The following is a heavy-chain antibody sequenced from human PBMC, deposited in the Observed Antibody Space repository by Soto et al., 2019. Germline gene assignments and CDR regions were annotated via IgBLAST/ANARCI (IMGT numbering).Heavy chain of an antibody. CDR3: AREGSDPFLEWFVQCPGGWFDP. CDR2: ISYDGSNK. V-gene: IGHV3-30-3*01. J-gene: IGHJ5*02. D-gene: IGHD3-3*01. CDR1: GFTFSSYA. Sequence: QVQLVESGGGVVQPGRSLRLSCAASGFTFSSYAMHWVRQAPGKGLEWVAVISYDGSNKYYADSVKGRFTISRDNSKNTLYLQMNSLRAEDTAVYYCAREGSDPFLEWFVQCPGGWFDPWGQGTLVTVSS.